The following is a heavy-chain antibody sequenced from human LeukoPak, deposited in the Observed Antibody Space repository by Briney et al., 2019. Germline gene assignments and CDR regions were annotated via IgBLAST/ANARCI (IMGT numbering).Heavy chain of an antibody. J-gene: IGHJ4*02. Sequence: GESLQISCKGSGYSFTSYWIGWVRQMPGKGLEWMGIIYPNDSDTRYSPSFQGQVTISRDNSKNTLYLQMNSLRAEDTAVYYCARGGSTSLIDYWGQGTLVTVSS. CDR1: GYSFTSYW. V-gene: IGHV5-51*01. CDR3: ARGGSTSLIDY. D-gene: IGHD2-2*01. CDR2: IYPNDSDT.